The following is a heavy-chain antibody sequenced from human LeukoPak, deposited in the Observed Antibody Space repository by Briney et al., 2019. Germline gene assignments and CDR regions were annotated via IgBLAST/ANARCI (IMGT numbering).Heavy chain of an antibody. V-gene: IGHV3-7*03. D-gene: IGHD3/OR15-3a*01. CDR2: IRPDGGER. J-gene: IGHJ4*02. CDR1: GVNGRTHW. Sequence: GGSLRLSCTASGVNGRTHWMSWVRQAPGKGLEWVANIRPDGGERYYGNSLKGRFTISRDNDKNSLYLQMNFLRADDTAIYYCTRQGDWNFEFWGQGTLVTVSS. CDR3: TRQGDWNFEF.